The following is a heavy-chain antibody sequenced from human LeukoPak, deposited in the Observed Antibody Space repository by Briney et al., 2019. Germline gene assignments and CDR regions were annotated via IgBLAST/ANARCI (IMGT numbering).Heavy chain of an antibody. D-gene: IGHD2-2*01. V-gene: IGHV1-2*02. CDR3: ARNNLETSWGSPGDY. CDR2: LNPNSGGT. CDR1: RYTFTDYY. J-gene: IGHJ4*02. Sequence: ASVTVSSMASRYTFTDYYLHWVRQAPGQGLEWMGWLNPNSGGTNYAQKFQGRRTLTRDTSMSTAYMEISRLTSDDTAVYYCARNNLETSWGSPGDYGGQGTRVSVS.